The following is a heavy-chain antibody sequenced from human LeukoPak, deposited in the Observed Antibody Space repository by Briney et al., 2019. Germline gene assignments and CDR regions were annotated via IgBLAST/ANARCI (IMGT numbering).Heavy chain of an antibody. Sequence: ESSETLSLTCTVSGGSISSSSYYWGWIRQPPGRGLEWIGSIYYSGSTYYNPSLKSRVTISVDTSKNQFSLKLSSVTAADTAVYYCATQHPVTMVRGAILIGYFDYWGQGTLVTVSS. CDR2: IYYSGST. CDR3: ATQHPVTMVRGAILIGYFDY. V-gene: IGHV4-39*01. J-gene: IGHJ4*02. D-gene: IGHD3-10*01. CDR1: GGSISSSSYY.